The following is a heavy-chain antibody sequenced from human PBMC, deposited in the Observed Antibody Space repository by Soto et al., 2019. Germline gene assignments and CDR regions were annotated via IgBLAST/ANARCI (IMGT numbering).Heavy chain of an antibody. CDR1: GFPFWHYG. CDR2: IWSDGNKE. D-gene: IGHD6-19*01. Sequence: QVQLVESGGGVVQPGRSLRLSCVGSGFPFWHYGMHWVRQAPGKGLEWVAVIWSDGNKESYADSVKGRFAIARDNSKDTLYLETDSLGVEDTAVYFCGRDRNGGWFHMDVWGQGTTVSVSS. J-gene: IGHJ6*02. V-gene: IGHV3-33*01. CDR3: GRDRNGGWFHMDV.